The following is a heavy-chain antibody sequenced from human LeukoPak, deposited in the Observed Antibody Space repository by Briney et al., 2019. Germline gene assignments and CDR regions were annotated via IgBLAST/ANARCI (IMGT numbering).Heavy chain of an antibody. D-gene: IGHD2-15*01. J-gene: IGHJ6*02. CDR3: AKGAVAATNAAYYGMDV. Sequence: GGSLRLSCAASGFTFSNYGMHWVRQAPGKGLEWVAVISYDESDKYYADSVKGRFTISRDNSKNTLYLQMNSLRPEDTAVYYCAKGAVAATNAAYYGMDVWGQGTTVTVSS. CDR2: ISYDESDK. V-gene: IGHV3-30*18. CDR1: GFTFSNYG.